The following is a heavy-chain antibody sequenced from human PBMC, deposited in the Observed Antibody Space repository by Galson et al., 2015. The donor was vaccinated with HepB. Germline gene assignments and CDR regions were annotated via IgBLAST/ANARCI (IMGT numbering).Heavy chain of an antibody. V-gene: IGHV3-23*01. D-gene: IGHD3-16*01. CDR1: GFSFDTYA. CDR2: ISVDGDIT. J-gene: IGHJ3*01. Sequence: LRLSCAGSGFSFDTYAMNWVRQAPGKGLEWVAGISVDGDITYYADSVRGRFTISRADSRSTLYLQMNSLRAEDTAMYYCVKDRLGELPLVWGQGTMVTVSS. CDR3: VKDRLGELPLV.